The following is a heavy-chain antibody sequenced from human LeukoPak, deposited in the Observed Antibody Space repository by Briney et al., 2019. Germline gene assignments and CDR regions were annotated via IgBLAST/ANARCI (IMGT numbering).Heavy chain of an antibody. CDR3: AKNQLVTVYFDY. Sequence: GGSLRLSCAASGFTFSSNAMSWVRQAPGKGLEWVSAISGSGGSTYYAGSVKGRFTISRDNSKNTLYLQMNSLRAEDTAVYYCAKNQLVTVYFDYWGQGTLVTVSS. CDR2: ISGSGGST. J-gene: IGHJ4*02. D-gene: IGHD6-13*01. V-gene: IGHV3-23*01. CDR1: GFTFSSNA.